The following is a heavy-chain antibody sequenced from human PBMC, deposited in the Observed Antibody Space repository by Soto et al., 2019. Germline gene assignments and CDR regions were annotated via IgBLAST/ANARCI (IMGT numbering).Heavy chain of an antibody. Sequence: SETLSLTCAVSGGSISSNNWWSWVRQPPGMGLEWIGEIYHSGSTNYNPSLKSRVTILVDKSKNQFSLRLSSVTAAGTAVYYCARGKGCSSTSCYYWFDPWGQGTLVTVSS. CDR1: GGSISSNNW. CDR3: ARGKGCSSTSCYYWFDP. CDR2: IYHSGST. D-gene: IGHD2-2*01. V-gene: IGHV4-4*02. J-gene: IGHJ5*02.